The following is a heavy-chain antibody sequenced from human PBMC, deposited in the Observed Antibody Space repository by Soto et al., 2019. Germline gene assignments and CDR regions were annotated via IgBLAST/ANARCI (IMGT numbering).Heavy chain of an antibody. CDR1: GFTFSSYA. V-gene: IGHV3-30-3*01. Sequence: VQLVESGGGVVQPGRSLRLSCAASGFTFSSYAMHWVRQAPGKGLEWVAVISYDGSNKYYADSVKGRFTISRDNSKNTLYLQMNSLRAEDTAVYYCANIRRTGYCSSTSCPRRKHWGQGTLVTVSS. CDR3: ANIRRTGYCSSTSCPRRKH. J-gene: IGHJ4*02. CDR2: ISYDGSNK. D-gene: IGHD2-2*01.